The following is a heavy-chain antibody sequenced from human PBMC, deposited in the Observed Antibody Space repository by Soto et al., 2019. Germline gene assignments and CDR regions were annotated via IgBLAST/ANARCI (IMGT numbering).Heavy chain of an antibody. V-gene: IGHV2-5*02. CDR1: GFSLSTSGVG. Sequence: QITLKESGPTLVKPTQTLTLTCTFSGFSLSTSGVGVGWIRQPPGKALEWLVLLYWDDDNRYNPSLRSRLTLTKDTSKNQVVLTMTNMDPVDTATYYCAHGSGWLSDYWGQGTLVTVSS. CDR2: LYWDDDN. D-gene: IGHD6-19*01. J-gene: IGHJ4*02. CDR3: AHGSGWLSDY.